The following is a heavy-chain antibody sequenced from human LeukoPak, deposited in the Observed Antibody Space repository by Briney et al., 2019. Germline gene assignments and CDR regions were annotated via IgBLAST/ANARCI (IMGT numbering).Heavy chain of an antibody. V-gene: IGHV3-21*01. CDR1: GFTFSSYS. CDR2: ISSSSSYI. CDR3: ARDSQNHLKPGTETRPTRVFDY. J-gene: IGHJ4*02. Sequence: PGGSLRLSCAASGFTFSSYSMNWVRQAPGKGLEWVSSISSSSSYIYYADSVKGRFTISRDNAKNSLYLQMNSLRAEDTAVYYCARDSQNHLKPGTETRPTRVFDYWGQGTLVTVSS. D-gene: IGHD1-14*01.